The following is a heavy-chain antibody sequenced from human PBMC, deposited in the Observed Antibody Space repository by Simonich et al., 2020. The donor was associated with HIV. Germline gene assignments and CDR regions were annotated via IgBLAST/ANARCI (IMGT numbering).Heavy chain of an antibody. D-gene: IGHD1-26*01. V-gene: IGHV1-2*06. CDR1: GYTFTGYY. CDR3: ATHGPGSYSSALDI. J-gene: IGHJ3*02. CDR2: INANSGGT. Sequence: QVQLVQSGAEVKKPGASVKVSCKASGYTFTGYYMHWVRQAPGQGLEWMGRINANSGGTDFPQKFQGRVTMTRDTSVTTAYMQLTRLRSDDTAVYYCATHGPGSYSSALDIWGQGTKVTVSS.